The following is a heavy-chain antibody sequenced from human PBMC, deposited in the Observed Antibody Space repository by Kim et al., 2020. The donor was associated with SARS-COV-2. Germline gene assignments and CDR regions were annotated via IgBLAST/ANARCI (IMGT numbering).Heavy chain of an antibody. D-gene: IGHD6-19*01. Sequence: SVNGRFTIASDHAKTALYLQMNSLRAEDTAVYYCARDGDLYSSAKDCFDIWGQGTMVTVSS. V-gene: IGHV3-11*04. J-gene: IGHJ3*02. CDR3: ARDGDLYSSAKDCFDI.